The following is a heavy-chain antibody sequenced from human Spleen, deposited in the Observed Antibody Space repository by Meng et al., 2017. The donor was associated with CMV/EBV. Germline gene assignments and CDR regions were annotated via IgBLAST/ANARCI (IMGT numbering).Heavy chain of an antibody. V-gene: IGHV3-21*01. CDR1: GFTFSSYS. J-gene: IGHJ6*02. D-gene: IGHD3-3*01. CDR3: ARSAGGRFLEWLSPSYYHYGMDV. Sequence: GGSLRLSCAASGFTFSSYSMNWVRQAPGKGLEWVSSISSSSSYIYYADSVKGRFTISRDNAKNSLYLQMNSLRAEDTAVYYCARSAGGRFLEWLSPSYYHYGMDVWGQGTTVTVSS. CDR2: ISSSSSYI.